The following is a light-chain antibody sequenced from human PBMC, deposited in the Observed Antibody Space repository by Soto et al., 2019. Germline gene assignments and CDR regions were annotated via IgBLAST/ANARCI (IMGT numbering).Light chain of an antibody. CDR3: QQYDSWPLT. CDR1: QSVRSD. CDR2: DAS. J-gene: IGKJ4*01. Sequence: DIVMTQSPATLSVSPGERATLFCRASQSVRSDLAWYQQKLGQAPRLLIYDASTRATGVPDRFSGSESGTEFTLTISILQSEDSAGYFCQQYDSWPLTFGGGTKVEIK. V-gene: IGKV3-15*01.